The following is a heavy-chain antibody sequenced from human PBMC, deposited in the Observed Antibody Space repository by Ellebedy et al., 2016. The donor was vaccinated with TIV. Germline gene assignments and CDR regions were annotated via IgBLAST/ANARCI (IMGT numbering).Heavy chain of an antibody. V-gene: IGHV4-61*02. J-gene: IGHJ4*02. CDR1: GDSVSGGTYY. CDR3: AGGYSSGWTDY. Sequence: MPSETLSLTCSVSGDSVSGGTYYWSWIRQPAGKGLEWIGRIYTSGSTNYNPSLQSRVTMSVDTSKNQFSLKLSSVTAADTAVYYCAGGYSSGWTDYWGQGTLVTVSS. D-gene: IGHD6-19*01. CDR2: IYTSGST.